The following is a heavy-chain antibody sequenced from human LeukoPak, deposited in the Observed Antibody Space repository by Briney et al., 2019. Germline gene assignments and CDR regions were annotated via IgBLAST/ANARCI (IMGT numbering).Heavy chain of an antibody. D-gene: IGHD6-19*01. V-gene: IGHV1-18*01. J-gene: IGHJ4*02. CDR3: ARYAQDSNGWYCFDY. Sequence: ASVKVSCKASGYTFTTYAISWVRQAPGQGLEWMGWISVYNGDAKYPQKFQGRVTMSTDTSTGTAYMELRSLRSDDTAVYYCARYAQDSNGWYCFDYRGQGTLVTVSS. CDR1: GYTFTTYA. CDR2: ISVYNGDA.